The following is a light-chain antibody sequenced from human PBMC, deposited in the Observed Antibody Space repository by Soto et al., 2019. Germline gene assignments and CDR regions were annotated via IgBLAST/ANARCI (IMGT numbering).Light chain of an antibody. CDR1: ISDVGSSGP. V-gene: IGLV2-23*01. J-gene: IGLJ1*01. CDR2: EGS. CDR3: CSYVGARTYV. Sequence: ITISCSGSISDVGSSGPVSWYQHHPGQVPKLIIYEGSRRPSGVSSRFSGSKTGNTASLTITGLQAEDEANYYCCSYVGARTYVFGTGTKVTVL.